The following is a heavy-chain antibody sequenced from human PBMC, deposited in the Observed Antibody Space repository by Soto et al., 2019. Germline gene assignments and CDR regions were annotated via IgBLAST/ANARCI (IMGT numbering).Heavy chain of an antibody. Sequence: EVQLLESGGDLVQPGGSLRLSCAASGFTFSSLWMTWVRQAPGKGLECVANIKEDGSVKYYVDSVKGGFTISRDNAKNSLYLQMVGLRAEDTAVYYCARATRSPDFRGQGTLVTVSS. CDR1: GFTFSSLW. CDR3: ARATRSPDF. J-gene: IGHJ4*02. CDR2: IKEDGSVK. V-gene: IGHV3-7*05.